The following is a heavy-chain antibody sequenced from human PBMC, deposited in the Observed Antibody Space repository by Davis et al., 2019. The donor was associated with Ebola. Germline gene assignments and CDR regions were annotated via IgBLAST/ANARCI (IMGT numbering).Heavy chain of an antibody. J-gene: IGHJ4*02. Sequence: ASVKVSCKASGYTFTGYYMHWVRQAPGQGLEWMGWINPNSGGTNYAQKFQGGVTMTRDTSISTAYMELSRLRSDDTAVYYCARDPVNYYDSSGYDYWGQGTLVTVSS. D-gene: IGHD3-22*01. CDR3: ARDPVNYYDSSGYDY. CDR1: GYTFTGYY. V-gene: IGHV1-2*02. CDR2: INPNSGGT.